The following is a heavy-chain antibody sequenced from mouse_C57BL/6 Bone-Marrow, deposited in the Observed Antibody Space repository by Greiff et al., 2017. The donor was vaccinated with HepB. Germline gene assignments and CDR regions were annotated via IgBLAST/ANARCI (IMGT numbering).Heavy chain of an antibody. J-gene: IGHJ2*01. CDR1: GYTFTSYG. D-gene: IGHD1-1*01. V-gene: IGHV1-81*01. CDR2: IYPRSGNT. CDR3: ARRITTVVGGD. Sequence: VQLQESGAELARPGASVKLSCKASGYTFTSYGISWVKQRTGQGLEWIGEIYPRSGNTYYNEKFKGKATLTADKSSSTAYMELRSLTSEDSAVYFCARRITTVVGGDGGQGTTLTVSS.